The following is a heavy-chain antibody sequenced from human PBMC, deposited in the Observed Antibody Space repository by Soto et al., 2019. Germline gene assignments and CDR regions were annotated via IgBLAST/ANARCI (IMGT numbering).Heavy chain of an antibody. CDR3: ARGGYYDNVWGKLSHYGLDV. CDR1: GYTFIRYG. V-gene: IGHV1-18*01. J-gene: IGHJ6*02. Sequence: QVQLVQSASEVMKPGASVKVSCKASGYTFIRYGITWVRQAPGQRLEWMGWSSPYNDQTIYAQKLQARVTMTADTSTRTVYMQLRSLKSDDTAVYYCARGGYYDNVWGKLSHYGLDVWGQGTSVTVSS. D-gene: IGHD3-16*01. CDR2: SSPYNDQT.